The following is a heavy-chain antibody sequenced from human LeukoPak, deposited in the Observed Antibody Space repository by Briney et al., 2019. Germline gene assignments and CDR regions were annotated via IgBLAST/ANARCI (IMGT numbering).Heavy chain of an antibody. CDR3: ARDSSSSWSDY. J-gene: IGHJ4*02. Sequence: PGGSLRLSCAASGFTFSSYGMSWVRQAPGKGLEWVSAISGSGGSTYYADSVKGRFTISRDNAKNSLYLQMNSLRAEDTAVYYCARDSSSSWSDYWGQGTLVTVSS. CDR1: GFTFSSYG. CDR2: ISGSGGST. V-gene: IGHV3-23*01. D-gene: IGHD6-13*01.